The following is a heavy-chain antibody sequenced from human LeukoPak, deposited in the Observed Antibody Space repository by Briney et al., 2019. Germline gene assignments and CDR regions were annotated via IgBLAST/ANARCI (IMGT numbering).Heavy chain of an antibody. Sequence: SETLSLTCTVSGGSISSSSYYWGWIRQPTGTGLEWIGSIYYSVCPYYNPSLKSRGTISVDTSKDQFSLKLSSVTASDTAVYYCARTFEAFDIWGQGTMVTVSS. V-gene: IGHV4-39*01. CDR1: GGSISSSSYY. CDR3: ARTFEAFDI. CDR2: IYYSVCP. J-gene: IGHJ3*02.